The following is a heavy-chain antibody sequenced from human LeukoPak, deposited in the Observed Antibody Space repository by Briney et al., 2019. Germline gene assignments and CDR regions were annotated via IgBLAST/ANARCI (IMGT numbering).Heavy chain of an antibody. CDR2: IRYDGSNK. Sequence: GGSLRLSCAASGFTFSSYAMHWVRQAPGKGLEWVAFIRYDGSNKYYADSVKGRFTISRDNSKNTLYLQMNSLRAEDTAVYYCAKETFEYCSSTSCSGGYFDYWGQGTLVTVSS. CDR3: AKETFEYCSSTSCSGGYFDY. V-gene: IGHV3-30*02. D-gene: IGHD2-2*01. CDR1: GFTFSSYA. J-gene: IGHJ4*02.